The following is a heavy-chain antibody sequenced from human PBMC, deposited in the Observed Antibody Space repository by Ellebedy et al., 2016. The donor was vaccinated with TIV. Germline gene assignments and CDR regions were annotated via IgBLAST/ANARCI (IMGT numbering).Heavy chain of an antibody. J-gene: IGHJ5*02. CDR2: IWYDGSNK. CDR1: GFTFSSYG. CDR3: ARQQFPYSTLYWFDP. V-gene: IGHV3-33*01. Sequence: GESLKISXAASGFTFSSYGMHWVRQAPGKGLEWVAVIWYDGSNKYYADSVKGRFTISRDNSKNTLYLQMNSLRAEDTAVYYCARQQFPYSTLYWFDPWGQGTLVTVSS. D-gene: IGHD4-11*01.